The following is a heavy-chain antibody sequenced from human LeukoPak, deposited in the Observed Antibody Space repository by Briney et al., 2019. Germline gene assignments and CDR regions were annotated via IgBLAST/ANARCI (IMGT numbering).Heavy chain of an antibody. Sequence: GGSLRLPCAASGFTFSNYSMNWVRQAPGKGLEGVSYISSSRSTIYYADSGKGRFTISRDNAKKSLYLQMNSLRAEDTAVYYCARDSSAYYQLDYWGQGTLVTVSS. CDR3: ARDSSAYYQLDY. CDR1: GFTFSNYS. V-gene: IGHV3-48*01. J-gene: IGHJ4*02. D-gene: IGHD3-22*01. CDR2: ISSSRSTI.